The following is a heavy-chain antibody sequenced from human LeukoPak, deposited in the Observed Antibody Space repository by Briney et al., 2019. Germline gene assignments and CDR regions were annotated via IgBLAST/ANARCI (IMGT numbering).Heavy chain of an antibody. V-gene: IGHV3-30*18. CDR1: GFTFSAYD. J-gene: IGHJ4*02. D-gene: IGHD1-26*01. CDR3: AKELGANTPFED. CDR2: ISYDGSNK. Sequence: PGRSLSLSYAASGFTFSAYDMHWVRQAPGKGLEWVAVISYDGSNKYYADSVKGRFTISRDNSKNTLYLQMNSLRDEDTAVYYCAKELGANTPFEDWGQGTLVTVSS.